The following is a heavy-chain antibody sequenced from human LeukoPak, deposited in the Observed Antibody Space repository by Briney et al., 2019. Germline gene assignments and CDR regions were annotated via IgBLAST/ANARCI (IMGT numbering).Heavy chain of an antibody. CDR1: GGSFSGYY. J-gene: IGHJ4*02. Sequence: PSETLSLTCAVYGGSFSGYYWSWIRQPPGKGLEWIGEINHSGSTNYNPSLKSRVTISVDTSKNQFSLKLSSVTAADTAVYYCARISYDYVWGSYPLYYFDYWGQGTLVTVSS. V-gene: IGHV4-34*01. CDR2: INHSGST. CDR3: ARISYDYVWGSYPLYYFDY. D-gene: IGHD3-16*01.